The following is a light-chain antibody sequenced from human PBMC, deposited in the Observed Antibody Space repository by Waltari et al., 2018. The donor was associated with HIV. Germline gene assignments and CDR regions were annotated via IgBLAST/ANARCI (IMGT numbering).Light chain of an antibody. CDR2: SAS. Sequence: IQLTQSPTFLSASVGDRVNVTCRASQDISHFLAWYQQQPGKAPKLLIYSASTLRSGVPSRFSGSGSGTQFILSVSSLQSDDFARYYCQQFNSYPLTFGGGTEFEIK. CDR1: QDISHF. CDR3: QQFNSYPLT. V-gene: IGKV1-9*01. J-gene: IGKJ4*01.